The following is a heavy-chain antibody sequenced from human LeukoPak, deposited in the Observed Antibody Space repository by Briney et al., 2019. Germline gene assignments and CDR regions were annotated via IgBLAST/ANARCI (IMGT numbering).Heavy chain of an antibody. CDR3: ASPEPNYYGSSGLDY. J-gene: IGHJ4*02. CDR2: IYYSGST. CDR1: DGSISNYY. D-gene: IGHD3-22*01. Sequence: PSETLSLTCTVSDGSISNYYWSWIRQPPGKGLEWIGYIYYSGSTNYNPSLKSRVTISVDTSKNQFSLKLSSVTAADTAVYYCASPEPNYYGSSGLDYWGQGTLVTVSS. V-gene: IGHV4-59*12.